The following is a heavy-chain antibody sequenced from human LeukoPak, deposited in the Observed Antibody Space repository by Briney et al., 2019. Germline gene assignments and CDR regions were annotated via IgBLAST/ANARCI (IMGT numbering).Heavy chain of an antibody. CDR2: IYHNGAT. J-gene: IGHJ4*02. CDR1: GDSISNRNC. CDR3: ARTKGSGYSE. Sequence: SETLSLTCTVSGDSISNRNCWTWVRQPPGKGLEWIGEIYHNGATNYKPSLKSRVTMSLDKSKNQFSLKLNSVTAADTAVYYCARTKGSGYSEWGQGTLVTVSS. D-gene: IGHD3-22*01. V-gene: IGHV4-4*02.